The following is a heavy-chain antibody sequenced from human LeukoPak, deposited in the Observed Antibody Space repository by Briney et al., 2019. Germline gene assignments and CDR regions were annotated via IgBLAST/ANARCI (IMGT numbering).Heavy chain of an antibody. Sequence: SETLSLTCTVSGGSISSYYWSWIRQPPGKGLEWIGYIYYSGSTNYNPSLKSRVTISVDTSKNQFSLKLSSVTAADTAVYYCARVSFDWGKVYYYMDVWGKGTTVTVSS. J-gene: IGHJ6*03. D-gene: IGHD3-9*01. V-gene: IGHV4-59*01. CDR3: ARVSFDWGKVYYYMDV. CDR1: GGSISSYY. CDR2: IYYSGST.